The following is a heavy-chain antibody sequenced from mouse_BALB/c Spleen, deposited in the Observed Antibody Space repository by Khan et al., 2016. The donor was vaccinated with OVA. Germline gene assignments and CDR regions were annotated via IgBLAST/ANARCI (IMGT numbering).Heavy chain of an antibody. CDR1: GFSLTNYG. D-gene: IGHD2-10*01. J-gene: IGHJ4*01. CDR3: ARQPYYHYYVMDY. V-gene: IGHV2-6-1*01. Sequence: VQLKESGPGLVAPSQSLSITCTISGFSLTNYGVHWVRQPPGKGLERLVVIWSDGSTTYNSALRSRLSISKDNSKSQVFLKMNSLQTDDTAMYYCARQPYYHYYVMDYWGQGTSVTVSS. CDR2: IWSDGST.